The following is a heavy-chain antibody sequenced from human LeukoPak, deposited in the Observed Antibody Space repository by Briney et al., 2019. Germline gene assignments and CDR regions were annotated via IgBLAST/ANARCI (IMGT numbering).Heavy chain of an antibody. CDR3: ARRSGAIFGVVITLYFFYY. CDR2: IYTSGST. V-gene: IGHV4-61*02. CDR1: GGSISSGSYY. J-gene: IGHJ4*02. D-gene: IGHD3-3*01. Sequence: SQTLSLTCTVSGGSISSGSYYWSWIRQPAGKGLEWIGRIYTSGSTNYNPSLKSRVTISVDTFKNQFSLKVSSVTDPDTAVYYCARRSGAIFGVVITLYFFYYWGQGTLVTVSS.